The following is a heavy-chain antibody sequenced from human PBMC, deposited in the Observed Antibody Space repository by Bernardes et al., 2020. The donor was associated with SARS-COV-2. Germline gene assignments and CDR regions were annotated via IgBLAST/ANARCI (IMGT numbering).Heavy chain of an antibody. V-gene: IGHV3-33*08. CDR3: AGGASLAVEAGYGMDV. CDR1: GFTFSSYG. J-gene: IGHJ6*02. Sequence: SLRLSCAASGFTFSSYGMHWVRQAPGKGLEWVAVIWYDGSNKYYADSVKGRFTISRDNSKNTLYLQMNSLRAEDTAVYYCAGGASLAVEAGYGMDVWGQGTPVNFSS. CDR2: IWYDGSNK. D-gene: IGHD3-16*01.